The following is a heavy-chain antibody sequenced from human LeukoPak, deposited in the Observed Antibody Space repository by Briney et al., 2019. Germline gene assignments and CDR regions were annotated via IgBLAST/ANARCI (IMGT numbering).Heavy chain of an antibody. V-gene: IGHV4-59*01. CDR3: ARVIAAAGAMHGMDV. Sequence: SETLSLTCTVSGGSISSYYWSWIRQPPGKGLEWIGYIYYSGSTNYNPSLKSRVTISVDTPKNQFSLKLSSVTAADTAVYYCARVIAAAGAMHGMDVWGQGTTVTVFS. CDR2: IYYSGST. D-gene: IGHD6-13*01. J-gene: IGHJ6*02. CDR1: GGSISSYY.